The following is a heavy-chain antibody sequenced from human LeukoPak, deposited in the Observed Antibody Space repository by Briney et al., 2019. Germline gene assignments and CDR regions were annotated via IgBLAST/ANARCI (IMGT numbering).Heavy chain of an antibody. D-gene: IGHD3-22*01. V-gene: IGHV3-73*01. J-gene: IGHJ3*02. CDR1: GFTVSSNY. CDR3: TRHGGRDYYDSSEDAFDI. CDR2: IRSKTHTYAT. Sequence: GGSLRLSCAASGFTVSSNYMSWVRQASGKGLEWVGRIRSKTHTYATAYAASVKGRFTISRDDSKNTAYLQMNSLKTEDTAVYYCTRHGGRDYYDSSEDAFDIWGQGTMVTVSS.